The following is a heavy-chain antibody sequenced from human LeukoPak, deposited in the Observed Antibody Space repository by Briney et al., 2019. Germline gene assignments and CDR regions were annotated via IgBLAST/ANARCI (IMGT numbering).Heavy chain of an antibody. CDR3: ARDVNNYFDY. CDR1: GFTFSSYA. Sequence: GGSLRLSCAASGFTFSSYAVHWVRQAPGKGLGWVAGLSSDGTNKYYADSVQGRFTISRDDSKNTLYVQMNSLRTEDTAFYYCARDVNNYFDYWGLGTLVTVSS. CDR2: LSSDGTNK. J-gene: IGHJ4*02. V-gene: IGHV3-30-3*01.